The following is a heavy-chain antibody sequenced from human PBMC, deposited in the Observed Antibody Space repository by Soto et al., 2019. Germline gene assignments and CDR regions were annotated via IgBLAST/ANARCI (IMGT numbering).Heavy chain of an antibody. D-gene: IGHD3-22*01. Sequence: TSETLSLTCTVSGGSISSGGYYWSWIRQHPGKGLEWIGYIYYSGSTYYNPSLKSRVTISVDTSKNQFSLKLSSVTAADTAVYYCATFKTKYYYDSSGYYFDYWGQGTLVTVSS. CDR3: ATFKTKYYYDSSGYYFDY. V-gene: IGHV4-31*03. CDR2: IYYSGST. CDR1: GGSISSGGYY. J-gene: IGHJ4*02.